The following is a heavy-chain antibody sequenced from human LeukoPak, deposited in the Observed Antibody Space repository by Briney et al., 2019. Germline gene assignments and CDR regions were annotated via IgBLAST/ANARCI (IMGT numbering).Heavy chain of an antibody. V-gene: IGHV3-23*01. Sequence: GGSLRLSCAASGFTFSSYAMSWVRQAPGKGLEWVSTISGSGGSTYYADSVKGRFTISRDNSKNTLYLQMNSLRAEDTAVYYCAKDLAMYSSGWRGVTFDPWGQGTLVTVSS. J-gene: IGHJ5*02. CDR2: ISGSGGST. D-gene: IGHD6-19*01. CDR3: AKDLAMYSSGWRGVTFDP. CDR1: GFTFSSYA.